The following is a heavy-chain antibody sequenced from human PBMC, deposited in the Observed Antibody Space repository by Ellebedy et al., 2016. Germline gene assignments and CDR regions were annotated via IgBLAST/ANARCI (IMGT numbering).Heavy chain of an antibody. D-gene: IGHD5-18*01. CDR1: GGSFSGYY. Sequence: SETLSLTXAVYGGSFSGYYWSWIRQPPGKGLEWIGEINHSGSTNYNPSLKSRVTISVDTSKNQFSLKLSSVTAADTAVYYCAREGGYSYGWNWFDPWGQGTLVTVSS. V-gene: IGHV4-34*01. CDR3: AREGGYSYGWNWFDP. CDR2: INHSGST. J-gene: IGHJ5*02.